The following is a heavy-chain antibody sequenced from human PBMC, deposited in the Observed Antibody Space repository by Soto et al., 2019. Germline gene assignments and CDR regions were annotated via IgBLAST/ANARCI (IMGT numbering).Heavy chain of an antibody. D-gene: IGHD4-17*01. CDR3: AREVDPYYGGNSLSLDY. J-gene: IGHJ4*02. Sequence: SVTVSCKASVGTFSTYGINWVRLAPGQGLEWMGWIIPKFGTTKNAQKFQGRVTLTADESTNTAYMELKYLRSEDTAVYFCAREVDPYYGGNSLSLDYWGQGTLVTVSS. V-gene: IGHV1-69*13. CDR2: IIPKFGTT. CDR1: VGTFSTYG.